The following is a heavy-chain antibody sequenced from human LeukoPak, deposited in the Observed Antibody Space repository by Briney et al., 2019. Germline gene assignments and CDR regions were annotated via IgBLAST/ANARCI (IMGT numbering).Heavy chain of an antibody. D-gene: IGHD2/OR15-2a*01. CDR1: GLTFSGSA. J-gene: IGHJ4*02. CDR2: IRSKANSYVT. Sequence: PGVPLRLSCAASGLTFSGSAMLWVRQASGKGLEWVGRIRSKANSYVTAFAASAKGRFNISSDDSKNTAYLQMNSLKTEDTAVYYSTTTTDHDYWGQGTLVTVSS. CDR3: TTTTDHDY. V-gene: IGHV3-73*01.